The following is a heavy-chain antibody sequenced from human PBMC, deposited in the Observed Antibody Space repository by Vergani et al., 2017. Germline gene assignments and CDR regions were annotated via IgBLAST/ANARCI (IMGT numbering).Heavy chain of an antibody. CDR3: ARQYGRDSSGSKYFDY. V-gene: IGHV5-51*01. CDR1: GYSLTNYW. D-gene: IGHD3-22*01. J-gene: IGHJ4*02. CDR2: IHPADSDT. Sequence: EVQLVQSGAEVKKPGESLNISCQISGYSLTNYWIGWVRQMPGKGLEWMGLIHPADSDTRYSPSFQGQVTISVDKSISTAYLQRSSLRASDSAMYYCARQYGRDSSGSKYFDYWGQGTLVTVSS.